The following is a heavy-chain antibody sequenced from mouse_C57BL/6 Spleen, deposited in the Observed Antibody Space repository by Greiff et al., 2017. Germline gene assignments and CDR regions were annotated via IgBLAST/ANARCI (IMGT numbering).Heavy chain of an antibody. Sequence: EVQLQQSGTVLARPGASVKMSCKTSGYTFTSYWMHWVKQRPGQGLEWIGAIYPGNSDTSYNQKFKGKAKLTAVTSASTAYMELSSLTNEDSAVYYCTRCYYGSSHEYFDYWGQGTTLTVSS. CDR2: IYPGNSDT. V-gene: IGHV1-5*01. J-gene: IGHJ2*01. D-gene: IGHD1-1*01. CDR3: TRCYYGSSHEYFDY. CDR1: GYTFTSYW.